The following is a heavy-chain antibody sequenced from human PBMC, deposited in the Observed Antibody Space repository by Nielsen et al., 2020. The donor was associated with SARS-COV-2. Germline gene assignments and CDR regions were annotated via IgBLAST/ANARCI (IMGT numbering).Heavy chain of an antibody. V-gene: IGHV5-10-1*01. J-gene: IGHJ6*02. CDR1: GYSFTSYW. D-gene: IGHD6-13*01. CDR2: IDPSDSYT. Sequence: GGSLRLSCKGSGYSFTSYWISWVRQMPGKGLEWMGRIDPSDSYTNYSPSFQGHVTISADKSISTAYLQWSSLKASDTAMYYCARLGLQAAAGTMGGMDVWGQGTTVTVSS. CDR3: ARLGLQAAAGTMGGMDV.